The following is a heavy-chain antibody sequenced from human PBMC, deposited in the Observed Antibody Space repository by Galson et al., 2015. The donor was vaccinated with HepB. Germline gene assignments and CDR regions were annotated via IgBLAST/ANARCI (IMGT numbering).Heavy chain of an antibody. CDR1: GFTFSTYG. D-gene: IGHD6-19*01. CDR3: ATGLRHNSGWFALGS. V-gene: IGHV3-33*01. J-gene: IGHJ4*02. CDR2: IWYDGTNK. Sequence: SLRLSCAASGFTFSTYGLHWVRQAPGKGLEWVSVIWYDGTNKYYADSVKGRFTISRDNSKSTLYLQMNSLRAEDTAVYYCATGLRHNSGWFALGSWGQGTLV.